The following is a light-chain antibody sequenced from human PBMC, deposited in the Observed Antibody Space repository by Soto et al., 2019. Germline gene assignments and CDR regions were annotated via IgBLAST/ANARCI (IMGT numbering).Light chain of an antibody. J-gene: IGKJ4*01. V-gene: IGKV1-9*01. Sequence: DIQLTQSPSVLSASVGYTVTVTFRASQALSNYLAWYQQKPGKAPDLLIYSASTLQSGVPSRFSGSGSETEFSLTIRALQPEDFATYYCQQLSRYPLTFGGGTKVDIK. CDR1: QALSNY. CDR3: QQLSRYPLT. CDR2: SAS.